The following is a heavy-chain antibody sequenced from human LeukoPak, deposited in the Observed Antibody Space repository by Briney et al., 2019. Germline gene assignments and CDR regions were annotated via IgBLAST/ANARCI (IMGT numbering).Heavy chain of an antibody. V-gene: IGHV3-30*04. J-gene: IGHJ4*02. CDR3: ARDDY. Sequence: PGGSLRLSCAASGFTFSDYAMHWVRQAPGKGLEWVAIISYDGTNKYYGDSVKGRLTISRDNSKNTLYLQMNSLSTEDTAVYYCARDDYWGQGTLVTVSS. CDR1: GFTFSDYA. CDR2: ISYDGTNK.